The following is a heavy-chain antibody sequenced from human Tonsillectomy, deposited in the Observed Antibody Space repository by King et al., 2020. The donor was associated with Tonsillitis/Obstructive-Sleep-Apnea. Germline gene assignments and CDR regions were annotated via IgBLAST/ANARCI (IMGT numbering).Heavy chain of an antibody. CDR2: ISTNGGST. V-gene: IGHV3-64D*06. CDR1: GFTFSSYV. Sequence: VQLVESGGGLVQPGGSLRLSCSASGFTFSSYVMHWVRQAPGKELEYVSAISTNGGSTYYADYVKGRFTISRDNSKNTMYLQMSSLLAEDTAVCYCVKVPIIVVPTPHDAFDIWGQGTMVTVSS. J-gene: IGHJ3*02. CDR3: VKVPIIVVPTPHDAFDI. D-gene: IGHD2-2*01.